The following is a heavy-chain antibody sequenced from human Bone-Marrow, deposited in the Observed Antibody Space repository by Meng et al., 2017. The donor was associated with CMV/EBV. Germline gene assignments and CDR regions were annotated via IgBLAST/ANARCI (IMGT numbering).Heavy chain of an antibody. CDR1: GYTFTSYD. J-gene: IGHJ4*02. V-gene: IGHV1-8*01. CDR2: INPNSGNT. CDR3: ARASYYGSGSYYLFDA. D-gene: IGHD3-10*01. Sequence: ASVKVSCKASGYTFTSYDINWVRQATGQGLEWMGWINPNSGNTGYAQKFQGRVTMTRNTSISTAYMELSSLRSEDTAVYYCARASYYGSGSYYLFDAWGQGTPVTVSS.